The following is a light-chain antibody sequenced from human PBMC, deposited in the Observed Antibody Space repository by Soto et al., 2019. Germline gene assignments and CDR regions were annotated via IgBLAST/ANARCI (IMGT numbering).Light chain of an antibody. CDR2: NNN. Sequence: QSVLTQPPSASGTPGQRGTISCSGSRSNIGNNAVSWYQQFPGTAPKLLIYNNNQRPSGVPDRFSGSKSGTSASLAISGLKSEDEADYYCAAWDDSLNSRGVFGGGTKLTVL. CDR3: AAWDDSLNSRGV. V-gene: IGLV1-44*01. CDR1: RSNIGNNA. J-gene: IGLJ3*02.